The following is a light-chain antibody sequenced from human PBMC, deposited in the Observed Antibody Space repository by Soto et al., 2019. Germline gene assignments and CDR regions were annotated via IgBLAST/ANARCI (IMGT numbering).Light chain of an antibody. CDR1: QSVGSA. CDR2: GAS. CDR3: LQYENWPPWT. V-gene: IGKV3-15*01. J-gene: IGKJ1*01. Sequence: ETVMTQSPATVSASPGERVTLSCRASQSVGSALAWYQQKPGQGPRLIIYGASTRATGISDRFSGSGSGTDFTLTISSLQSEDFAFYYCLQYENWPPWTFGQGTKVEFK.